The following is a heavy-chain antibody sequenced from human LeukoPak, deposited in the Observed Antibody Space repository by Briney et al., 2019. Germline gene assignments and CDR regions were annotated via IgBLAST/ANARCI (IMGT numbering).Heavy chain of an antibody. CDR1: GGSIRSSYYY. Sequence: SETLSLTCTVSGGSIRSSYYYWGWIRQPPGKGLEWIGSIYDSGSTYYNPSLKSRVTISVDTSKNQFSLKLNSVTAADTAVYYCARGRITMVRGVIKNFDYWGQGTLVTVSS. CDR2: IYDSGST. CDR3: ARGRITMVRGVIKNFDY. J-gene: IGHJ4*02. V-gene: IGHV4-39*01. D-gene: IGHD3-10*01.